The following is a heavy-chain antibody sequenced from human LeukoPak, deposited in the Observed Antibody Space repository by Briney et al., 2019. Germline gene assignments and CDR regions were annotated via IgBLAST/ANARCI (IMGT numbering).Heavy chain of an antibody. J-gene: IGHJ4*02. CDR1: GGTFSSYA. Sequence: ASVKVSCKASGGTFSSYAISWVRQAPGQGLEWMGGIIPIFGTANYAQKFQGRVTITADESTSTAYMELSSLRSEDTAVYYCASVDKQYYFDYWGQGTLVTVSS. V-gene: IGHV1-69*13. CDR2: IIPIFGTA. D-gene: IGHD1/OR15-1a*01. CDR3: ASVDKQYYFDY.